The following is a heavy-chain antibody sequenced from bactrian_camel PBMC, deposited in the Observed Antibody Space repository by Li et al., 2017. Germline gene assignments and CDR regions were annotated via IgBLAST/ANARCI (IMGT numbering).Heavy chain of an antibody. Sequence: HVQLVESGGGSVQAGGSLTLACEFSGSTYGNCMGWFRQAPGKEREGLAALYSDGSVKYADSVKGRFTISKDNAKDTLYLQMNSLKPEDTAMYFCAAARLVYSRNLLLANEYKHWGQGTQVTVS. CDR2: LYSDGSV. J-gene: IGHJ4*01. V-gene: IGHV3S55*01. CDR3: AAARLVYSRNLLLANEYKH. D-gene: IGHD3*01. CDR1: GSTYGNC.